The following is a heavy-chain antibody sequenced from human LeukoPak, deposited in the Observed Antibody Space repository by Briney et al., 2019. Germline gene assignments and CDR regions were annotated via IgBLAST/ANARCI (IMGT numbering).Heavy chain of an antibody. D-gene: IGHD3-3*01. J-gene: IGHJ5*02. Sequence: SETLSLTCTVSGGSISSSSYYWGWIRQPPGKGLEWIGSIYYSGSTYYNPSLKSRVTISVDTSKNQFSLKLSSVTAADTAVYYCARRITIFGVPNWFDPWGQGTLVTVSS. CDR2: IYYSGST. CDR1: GGSISSSSYY. CDR3: ARRITIFGVPNWFDP. V-gene: IGHV4-39*01.